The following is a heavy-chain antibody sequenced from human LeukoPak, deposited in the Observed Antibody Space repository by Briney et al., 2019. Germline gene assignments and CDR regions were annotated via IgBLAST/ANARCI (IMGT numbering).Heavy chain of an antibody. CDR3: ARDIGGWYDY. D-gene: IGHD6-19*01. Sequence: PGGSLRLSCAASGFSFSSYEMNWVRQAPGKGLEWVANIKQDGSEKYYVDSVKGRFTISRDNAKNTLYLQMSSLRAEDTAVYYCARDIGGWYDYWGQGTLVTVSS. J-gene: IGHJ4*02. CDR1: GFSFSSYE. V-gene: IGHV3-7*01. CDR2: IKQDGSEK.